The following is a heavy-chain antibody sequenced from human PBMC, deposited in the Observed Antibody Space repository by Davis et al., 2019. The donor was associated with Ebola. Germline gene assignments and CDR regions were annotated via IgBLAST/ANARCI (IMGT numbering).Heavy chain of an antibody. Sequence: GESLKISCAASGFTFSTYAMGWVRQAPGKGLEWVSSISVSSGYIYYEDSVKGRFTISRDNAKNSLYLQMNSLRDEDTAVYYCATDRNWDFDYWGQGTLVTVSS. D-gene: IGHD7-27*01. J-gene: IGHJ4*02. CDR3: ATDRNWDFDY. CDR2: ISVSSGYI. V-gene: IGHV3-21*01. CDR1: GFTFSTYA.